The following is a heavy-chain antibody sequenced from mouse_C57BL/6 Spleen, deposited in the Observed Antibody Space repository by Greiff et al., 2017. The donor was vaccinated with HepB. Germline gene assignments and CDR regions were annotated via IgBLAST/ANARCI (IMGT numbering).Heavy chain of an antibody. J-gene: IGHJ2*01. V-gene: IGHV6-6*01. CDR3: TRQTLTGYFDY. Sequence: EVKVEESGGGLVQPGGSMKLSCAASGFTFSDARMDWVRQSPEKGLEWVAEIRNKANNHATYYAESVKGRFTISRDDSKSSVYLQMNSLKAEDTGIYYCTRQTLTGYFDYWGQGTTLTVSS. D-gene: IGHD4-1*01. CDR1: GFTFSDAR. CDR2: IRNKANNHAT.